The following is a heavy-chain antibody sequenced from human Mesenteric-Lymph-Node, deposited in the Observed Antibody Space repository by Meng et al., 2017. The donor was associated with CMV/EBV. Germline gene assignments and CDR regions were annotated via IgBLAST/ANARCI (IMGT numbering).Heavy chain of an antibody. J-gene: IGHJ4*02. Sequence: ASVKVSCKASGYTFTGYGISWVRQAPGQGLEWMGWISTYNDNTNYAQKLQGRGTMTTDTSTSTAYMELRSLRSEDTAVYYCARGGGFLTGYYSTDYWGQGTLVTVSS. CDR2: ISTYNDNT. V-gene: IGHV1-18*04. D-gene: IGHD3-9*01. CDR1: GYTFTGYG. CDR3: ARGGGFLTGYYSTDY.